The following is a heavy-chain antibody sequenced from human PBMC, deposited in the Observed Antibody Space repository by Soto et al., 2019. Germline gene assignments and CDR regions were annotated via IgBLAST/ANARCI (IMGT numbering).Heavy chain of an antibody. CDR1: GYTFTSYG. V-gene: IGHV1-18*01. J-gene: IGHJ4*02. Sequence: ASVKVSCKASGYTFTSYGISWVRQAPGQGLEWMGWISAYNGNTNYAQKHQGRVTMTTNTSTSTAYMEMRSLRSDDTAVYYCARDCGGDCYSSYFDYWGQGTLVTVSS. CDR3: ARDCGGDCYSSYFDY. CDR2: ISAYNGNT. D-gene: IGHD2-21*02.